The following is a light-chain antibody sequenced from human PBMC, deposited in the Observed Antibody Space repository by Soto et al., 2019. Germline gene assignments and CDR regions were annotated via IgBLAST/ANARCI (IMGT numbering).Light chain of an antibody. CDR2: RNN. CDR3: AAWDDSLSGYV. CDR1: SPNIGSNY. Sequence: QSVLTQRPSASGTPGQRVTISCSGSSPNIGSNYVYWYQQLPGTAPKLLIYRNNQRPSGVPDRFSGSKSGTSASLAISGLRSEDEADYYCAAWDDSLSGYVFGTGTKVTVL. J-gene: IGLJ1*01. V-gene: IGLV1-47*01.